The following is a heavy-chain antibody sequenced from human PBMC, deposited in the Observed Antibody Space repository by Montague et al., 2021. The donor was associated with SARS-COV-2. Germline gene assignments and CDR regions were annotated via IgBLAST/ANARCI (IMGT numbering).Heavy chain of an antibody. CDR2: IHLRGST. J-gene: IGHJ4*02. V-gene: IGHV4-34*01. Sequence: SETLSLTCAVYVGALNRCNWSWIRQHPRTHVQWIWGIHLRGSTNYNPSLRSRITILVDTSKNQFSLKLSSVTAADTAVYYCARIGDGYNAPPGYWGQGTLVTVSS. CDR1: VGALNRCN. D-gene: IGHD5-24*01. CDR3: ARIGDGYNAPPGY.